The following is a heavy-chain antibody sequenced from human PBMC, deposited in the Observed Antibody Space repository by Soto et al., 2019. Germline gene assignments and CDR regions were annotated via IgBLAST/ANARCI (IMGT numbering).Heavy chain of an antibody. CDR2: IYYRGST. Sequence: QVQLQESGPGLVKPSQTLSLTCTVSGGSISSGDYYWSWIRQPPGKGLEWIGYIYYRGSTYYNPSLKSRVTISVDTSKNRFSRQLSSVTAADTAVYYGAREDRYHLLRWNWFDHWGQGTLVTVSS. J-gene: IGHJ5*02. CDR1: GGSISSGDYY. CDR3: AREDRYHLLRWNWFDH. D-gene: IGHD2-2*01. V-gene: IGHV4-30-4*01.